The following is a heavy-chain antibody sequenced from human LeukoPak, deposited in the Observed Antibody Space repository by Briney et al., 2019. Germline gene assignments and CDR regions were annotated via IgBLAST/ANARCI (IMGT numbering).Heavy chain of an antibody. J-gene: IGHJ1*01. CDR3: GRVRTGNTGSPEYFED. D-gene: IGHD5-12*01. V-gene: IGHV4-59*01. Sequence: SETLSLTCSVSGGSISSYYWSWIRQPPGKGLEWTGYLFYSGNTNSNPSLKSRVTILADTSKNQFSLRLNSVTAADTAVYFCGRVRTGNTGSPEYFEDWGQGTLVTVSS. CDR1: GGSISSYY. CDR2: LFYSGNT.